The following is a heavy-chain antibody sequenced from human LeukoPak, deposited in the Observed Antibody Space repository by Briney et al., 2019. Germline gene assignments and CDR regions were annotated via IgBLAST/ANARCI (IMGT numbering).Heavy chain of an antibody. V-gene: IGHV1-69*13. CDR2: IIPIFGTA. CDR3: ARDSVPAVVYGYDPTFDY. J-gene: IGHJ4*02. Sequence: ASVKVFCKASGYTFTSYAMHWVRQAPGQGLEWMGGIIPIFGTANYAQKFQGRVTITADESTSTAYMELSSLRSEDTAVYYCARDSVPAVVYGYDPTFDYWGQGTLVTVSS. CDR1: GYTFTSYA. D-gene: IGHD5-12*01.